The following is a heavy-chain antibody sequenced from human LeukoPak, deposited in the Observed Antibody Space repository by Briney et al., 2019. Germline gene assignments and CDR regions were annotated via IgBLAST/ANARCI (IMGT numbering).Heavy chain of an antibody. V-gene: IGHV3-11*06. D-gene: IGHD3-16*01. J-gene: IGHJ4*02. CDR2: ISNSNTYT. CDR3: AMSGIIDY. CDR1: GFTFSNYW. Sequence: GGSLRLSCAASGFTFSNYWMHWVRQAPGKGLEWVSYISNSNTYTNYADSVKGRFTISRDNAKNSLYLQMNSLRAEDTAVYYCAMSGIIDYWGQGTLVTVSS.